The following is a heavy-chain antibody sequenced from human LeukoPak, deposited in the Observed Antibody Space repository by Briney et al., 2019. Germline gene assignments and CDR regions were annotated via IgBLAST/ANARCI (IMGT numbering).Heavy chain of an antibody. Sequence: GGSLRLSCAASGFTFSDYYMSWIRQAPGKGLEWVSYISSSGSTLYYADSVKGRFTISRDNAKNSLYLQMNSLRAEDTAVYYCASYVRSYYRYFDYWGQGTLVTVSS. CDR1: GFTFSDYY. D-gene: IGHD1-26*01. J-gene: IGHJ4*02. CDR3: ASYVRSYYRYFDY. V-gene: IGHV3-11*04. CDR2: ISSSGSTL.